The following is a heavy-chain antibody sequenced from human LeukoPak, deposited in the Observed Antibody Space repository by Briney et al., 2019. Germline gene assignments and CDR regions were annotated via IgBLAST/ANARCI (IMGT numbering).Heavy chain of an antibody. D-gene: IGHD2-2*01. CDR3: ARGGGYCSSTSCYPTNWFDP. CDR1: GFTFSDYY. Sequence: GGSLRLSCAASGFTFSDYYMSWIRQAPGKGLEWVSYISSSGSTIYYADSVKGRFTISRDNAKNSLYLQMNSLRAEDTAVYYCARGGGYCSSTSCYPTNWFDPWGQGTLVTVSS. J-gene: IGHJ5*02. CDR2: ISSSGSTI. V-gene: IGHV3-11*04.